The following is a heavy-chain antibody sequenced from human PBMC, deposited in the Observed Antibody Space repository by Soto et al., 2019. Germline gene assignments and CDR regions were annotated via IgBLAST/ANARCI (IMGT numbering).Heavy chain of an antibody. J-gene: IGHJ5*02. D-gene: IGHD3-22*01. V-gene: IGHV4-59*01. CDR3: ARDLYYDSSGYDWFDP. CDR2: IYYSGST. Sequence: SETLSLTCTVSGVSISSYYWSWIRQPPGKGLEWIGYIYYSGSTNYNPSLKSRVTISVDTSKNQFSLKLSSVTAADTAVYYCARDLYYDSSGYDWFDPWGQGTLVTVSS. CDR1: GVSISSYY.